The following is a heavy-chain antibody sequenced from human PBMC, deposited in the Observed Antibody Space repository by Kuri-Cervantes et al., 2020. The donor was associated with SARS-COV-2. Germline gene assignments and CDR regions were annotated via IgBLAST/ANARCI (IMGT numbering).Heavy chain of an antibody. CDR1: GGSISSSSYY. V-gene: IGHV4-39*01. CDR3: AGLTGYSSGWYWASWWFDP. CDR2: IYDSGST. J-gene: IGHJ5*02. D-gene: IGHD6-19*01. Sequence: SETLSLTCTVSGGSISSSSYYWGWIRQPPGKGLEWIGSIYDSGSTYYNPSLKSRVTISVYTSKNQFSLKLSSVTAADTAVYYCAGLTGYSSGWYWASWWFDPWGQGTLVTVSS.